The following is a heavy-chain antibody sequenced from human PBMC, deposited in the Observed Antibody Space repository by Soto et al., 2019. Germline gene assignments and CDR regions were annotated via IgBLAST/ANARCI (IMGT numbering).Heavy chain of an antibody. CDR1: GYSFTSYW. J-gene: IGHJ6*02. D-gene: IGHD6-19*01. CDR3: ARQDSGRYYYYGMDV. Sequence: HGESLKISCKGSGYSFTSYWIGWVRQMPGKGLEWMGIIYPGDSDTRYSPSFQGQVTISADKSISTAYLQWSSLKASDTAMYYCARQDSGRYYYYGMDVWGQGTTVTVSS. V-gene: IGHV5-51*01. CDR2: IYPGDSDT.